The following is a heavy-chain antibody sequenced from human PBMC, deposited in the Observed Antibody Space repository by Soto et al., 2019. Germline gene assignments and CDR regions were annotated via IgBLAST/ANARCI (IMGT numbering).Heavy chain of an antibody. CDR3: AKSEGYSFDI. CDR2: IRQDGREE. J-gene: IGHJ3*02. CDR1: GFTFSSHW. Sequence: QLVESGGGLVQPGGSLRLSCAASGFTFSSHWMTWGRQAPGKGLEWVANIRQDGREEHYLDSVKGRFTLSGDKAQNSLYLQMNGLRVEDTAVYYCAKSEGYSFDIRGQGTLVTVSS. V-gene: IGHV3-7*01. D-gene: IGHD1-1*01.